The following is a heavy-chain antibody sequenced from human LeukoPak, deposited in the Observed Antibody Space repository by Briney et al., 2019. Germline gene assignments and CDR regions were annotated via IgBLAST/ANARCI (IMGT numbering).Heavy chain of an antibody. V-gene: IGHV3-11*01. J-gene: IGHJ6*02. CDR2: IVNSGTTT. CDR1: GFSIRDYY. D-gene: IGHD3-9*01. Sequence: GGSLRLSCAVSGFSIRDYYMSWIRQAPGKGLEWISYIVNSGTTTHYAESVKGRFTISRDNAENSLYLQMNSLSDEDTAVYYCARDRGFVNILTGYYLDVWGRGTTVTVSS. CDR3: ARDRGFVNILTGYYLDV.